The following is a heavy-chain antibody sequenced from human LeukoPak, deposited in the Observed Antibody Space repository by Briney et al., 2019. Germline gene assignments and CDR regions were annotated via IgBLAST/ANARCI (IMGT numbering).Heavy chain of an antibody. J-gene: IGHJ5*02. CDR1: GGTFSSYA. D-gene: IGHD3-3*01. CDR3: ARDLLFGFAGKNWFDP. CDR2: IIPIFGTA. Sequence: SVKVSCKASGGTFSSYAISWVRQATGQGLEWMGAIIPIFGTANYAQKFQGRVTMTRDMSTGTVYMELSSLRSEDTAVYYCARDLLFGFAGKNWFDPWGQGTLVTVSS. V-gene: IGHV1-69*05.